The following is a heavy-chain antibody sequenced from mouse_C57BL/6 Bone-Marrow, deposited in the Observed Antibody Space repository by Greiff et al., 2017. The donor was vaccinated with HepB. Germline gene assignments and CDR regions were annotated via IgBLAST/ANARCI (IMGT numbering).Heavy chain of an antibody. Sequence: EVHLVESGGGLVKPGGSLKLSCAASGFTFSDYGMHWVRQAPEKGLEWVAYISSGSSTIYYADTVKGRFTISRDNAKNTLFLQMTSLRSEDTAMYYCARIDYLFAYWGQGTLVTVSA. D-gene: IGHD2-4*01. CDR2: ISSGSSTI. V-gene: IGHV5-17*01. CDR1: GFTFSDYG. CDR3: ARIDYLFAY. J-gene: IGHJ3*01.